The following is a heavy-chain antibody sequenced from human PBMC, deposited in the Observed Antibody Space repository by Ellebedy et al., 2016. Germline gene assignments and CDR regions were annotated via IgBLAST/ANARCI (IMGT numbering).Heavy chain of an antibody. CDR2: INPTGSEV. D-gene: IGHD2-8*01. J-gene: IGHJ4*02. CDR1: GFTFGTYA. V-gene: IGHV3-21*01. CDR3: ATEFYYRSDY. Sequence: GGSLRLSCAASGFTFGTYAMSWVRQAPGMGLEWVSSINPTGSEVYQPDSLRGRFTLSRDNARNSLYLHMSNLRAEDTAVYYCATEFYYRSDYWGLGTLVTVSS.